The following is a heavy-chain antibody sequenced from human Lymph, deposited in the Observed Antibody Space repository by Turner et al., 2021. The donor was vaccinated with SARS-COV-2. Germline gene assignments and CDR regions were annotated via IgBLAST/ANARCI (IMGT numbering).Heavy chain of an antibody. D-gene: IGHD2-8*01. V-gene: IGHV3-33*01. CDR1: GFIFSSYG. J-gene: IGHJ4*02. Sequence: VQLVESGGGVVQPGRSLRLSCVASGFIFSSYGMHWVRQAPGKGLEGVAVIWYDGSNKYYADSVKGRFTISRDNSKNTLYLQMNSLRAEDTAVYYCARDYLGYCTNGVCYPLGYWGQGTLVTVSS. CDR3: ARDYLGYCTNGVCYPLGY. CDR2: IWYDGSNK.